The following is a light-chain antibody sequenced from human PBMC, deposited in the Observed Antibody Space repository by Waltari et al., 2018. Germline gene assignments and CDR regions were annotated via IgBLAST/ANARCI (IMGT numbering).Light chain of an antibody. CDR3: QAWTSGIQI. CDR1: SGHRTSS. CDR2: LNSVGSH. V-gene: IGLV4-69*01. Sequence: QPALAQSPSASASLGASVTLTCTLSSGHRTSSIAWHQQQLGKAPRYLMRLNSVGSHSNGDGIPDRFSCSSSGTERYLTISNLQSEDEADYFCQAWTSGIQIFGSGTRLTVL. J-gene: IGLJ6*01.